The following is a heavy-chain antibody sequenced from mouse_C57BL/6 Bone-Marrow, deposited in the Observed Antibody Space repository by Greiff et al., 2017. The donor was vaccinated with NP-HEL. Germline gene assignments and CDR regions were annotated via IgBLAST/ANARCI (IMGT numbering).Heavy chain of an antibody. CDR2: IDPENGDT. Sequence: VQLQQSGAELVRPGASVKLSCTASGFNIKDDYMHWVKQRPEQGLEWIGWIDPENGDTEYASKFQGKATITADTSSNTAYLQLSSLTSEDTAVYYCTTFYYYGSSYYFDYWGKGTTLTVSS. CDR3: TTFYYYGSSYYFDY. J-gene: IGHJ2*01. D-gene: IGHD1-1*01. CDR1: GFNIKDDY. V-gene: IGHV14-4*01.